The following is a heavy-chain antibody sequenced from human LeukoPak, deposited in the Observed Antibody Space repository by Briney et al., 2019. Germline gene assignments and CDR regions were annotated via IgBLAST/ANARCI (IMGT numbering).Heavy chain of an antibody. CDR1: GFTVSSNY. J-gene: IGHJ4*02. CDR3: AKYHYDFWSGYPNYFDY. Sequence: GGSLRLSCAASGFTVSSNYMSWVRQAPGKGLEWVSVIYSGGSTYYADSVKGRFTISRDNSKNTLYLQMISLRAEDTAVYYCAKYHYDFWSGYPNYFDYWGQGTLVTVSS. V-gene: IGHV3-66*01. D-gene: IGHD3-3*01. CDR2: IYSGGST.